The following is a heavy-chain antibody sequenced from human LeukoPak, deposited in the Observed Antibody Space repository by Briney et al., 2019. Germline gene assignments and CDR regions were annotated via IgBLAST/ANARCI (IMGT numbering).Heavy chain of an antibody. CDR2: ISSSSGTI. CDR3: ARGPIVVVPAAAYNWFDP. CDR1: GFTFSSYS. Sequence: PGGSLRLSCAASGFTFSSYSMNWVRQAPGKGLEWVSYISSSSGTIYYADSVKGRFTISRDNAKNSLYLQMNSLRDEDTAVYYCARGPIVVVPAAAYNWFDPWGQGTLVTVSS. D-gene: IGHD2-2*01. V-gene: IGHV3-48*02. J-gene: IGHJ5*02.